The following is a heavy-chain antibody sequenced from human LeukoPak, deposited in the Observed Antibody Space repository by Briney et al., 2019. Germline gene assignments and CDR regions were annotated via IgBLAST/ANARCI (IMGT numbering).Heavy chain of an antibody. J-gene: IGHJ6*03. Sequence: PSETLSLTCTVSGGSISSSSYYWGWIRQPPGKGLEWIGSIYYSGSTYYNPSLKGRVTISVDTSKNQFSLKLSSVTAADTAVYYCAKSGVAYYYYYMDVWGKGTTVTVSS. CDR3: AKSGVAYYYYYMDV. V-gene: IGHV4-39*01. D-gene: IGHD3-3*01. CDR1: GGSISSSSYY. CDR2: IYYSGST.